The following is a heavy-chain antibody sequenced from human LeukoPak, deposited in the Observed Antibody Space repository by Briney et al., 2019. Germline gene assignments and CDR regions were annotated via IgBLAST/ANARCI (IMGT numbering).Heavy chain of an antibody. CDR2: ISYDGSNK. CDR1: GFTFRSYA. Sequence: GRSLRLSCAASGFTFRSYAMHWVRQAPGKGLEWVAVISYDGSNKYYADSVKGRFTISRDNSKNTLYLQMNSLRAEDTAVYYCAIWFGELSGSWGQGTLVTVSS. CDR3: AIWFGELSGS. D-gene: IGHD3-10*01. V-gene: IGHV3-30*04. J-gene: IGHJ5*02.